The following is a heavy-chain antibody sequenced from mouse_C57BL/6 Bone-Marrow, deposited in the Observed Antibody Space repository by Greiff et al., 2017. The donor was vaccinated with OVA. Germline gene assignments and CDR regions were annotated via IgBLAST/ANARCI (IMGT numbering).Heavy chain of an antibody. CDR2: IDPSDSNT. V-gene: IGHV1-50*01. CDR1: GYTFTSYW. J-gene: IGHJ2*01. CDR3: ARGEHYYGSPYYFVY. D-gene: IGHD1-1*01. Sequence: VQLQQPGAELVKPGASVKLSCKASGYTFTSYWMQWVKQRPGQGLEWIGEIDPSDSNTNYNQKFKGKATLTVDTSSSTAYMQLSSLTSEDSAVYYCARGEHYYGSPYYFVYWGQGTTLTVSS.